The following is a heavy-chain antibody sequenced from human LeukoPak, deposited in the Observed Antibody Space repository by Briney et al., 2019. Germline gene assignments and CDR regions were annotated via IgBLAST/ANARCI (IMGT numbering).Heavy chain of an antibody. J-gene: IGHJ4*02. D-gene: IGHD5-18*01. V-gene: IGHV3-30*18. CDR3: AKGRYSYYYFDY. Sequence: PGGSLRLSCAASGFTFSSYGMHWVRQAPGKGLEWVAVISYDGSNKYYADSVKGRFTISRDNSKNTLYLQMNSLRAEDTAVYYCAKGRYSYYYFDYWGQGTLVTVSS. CDR1: GFTFSSYG. CDR2: ISYDGSNK.